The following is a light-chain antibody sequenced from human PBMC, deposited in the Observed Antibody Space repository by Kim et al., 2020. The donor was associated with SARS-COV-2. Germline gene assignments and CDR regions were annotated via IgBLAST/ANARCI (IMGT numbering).Light chain of an antibody. Sequence: ASIGERVTITCQASQDIRDYLNWYQLKPGKAPKLLIYGASTLETAVPSRFSGSGSGTDFTFTITSLQPEDIGTYYCQQYYDVPRTFGQGTKVDIK. CDR2: GAS. CDR1: QDIRDY. CDR3: QQYYDVPRT. J-gene: IGKJ1*01. V-gene: IGKV1-33*01.